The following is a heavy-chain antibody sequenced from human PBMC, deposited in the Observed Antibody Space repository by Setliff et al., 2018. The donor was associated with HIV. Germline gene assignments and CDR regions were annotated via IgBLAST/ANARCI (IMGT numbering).Heavy chain of an antibody. V-gene: IGHV4-34*09. CDR2: VSHTGST. CDR3: ARGGRKDLTDN. D-gene: IGHD2-21*02. Sequence: SETLSLTCAVYGGSLSGYYWRWIRQPPGKGLEWIGDVSHTGSTNYNPSLKSRVSISLDTSENQFSLNLTSVTVADTAVYYCARGGRKDLTDNWGQGSLVTVSS. CDR1: GGSLSGYY. J-gene: IGHJ4*02.